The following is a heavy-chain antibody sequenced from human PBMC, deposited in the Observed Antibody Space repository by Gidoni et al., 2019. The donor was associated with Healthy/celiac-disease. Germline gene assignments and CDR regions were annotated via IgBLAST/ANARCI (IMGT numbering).Heavy chain of an antibody. J-gene: IGHJ5*02. CDR3: ARGGDIVVVPAARNWFDP. D-gene: IGHD2-2*01. V-gene: IGHV4-34*01. CDR2: INHSGST. CDR1: GGSFSGYY. Sequence: QVQLQQWGAGLLKPSETLSLTCAVYGGSFSGYYWSWIRQPPGQGLEWIGEINHSGSTNYNPSLKSRVTISVDTSKNQFSLKLSSVTAADTAVYYCARGGDIVVVPAARNWFDPWGQGTLVTVSS.